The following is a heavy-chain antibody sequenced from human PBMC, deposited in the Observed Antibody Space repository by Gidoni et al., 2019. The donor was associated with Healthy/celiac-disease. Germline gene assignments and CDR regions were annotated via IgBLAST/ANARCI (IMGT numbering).Heavy chain of an antibody. CDR1: GFTFSSYA. CDR3: AKSSGWYVLGLDY. D-gene: IGHD6-19*01. V-gene: IGHV3-23*01. CDR2: ISGSCGST. Sequence: EVQLLESGGGLVQPGGSLRLSCAASGFTFSSYAMSWVRQAPGKGLEWVSAISGSCGSTYYADSVKGRFTISRDNSKNTLYLQMNSLRAEDTAVYYCAKSSGWYVLGLDYWGQGTLVTVSS. J-gene: IGHJ4*02.